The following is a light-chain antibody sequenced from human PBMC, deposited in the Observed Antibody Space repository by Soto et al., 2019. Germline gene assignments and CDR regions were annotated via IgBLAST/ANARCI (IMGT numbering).Light chain of an antibody. CDR1: QTISSW. CDR3: QQSYSTPRT. Sequence: DIQMSQSPSTLSGSVGDRVTITCRASQTISSWLAWYQQKPGKAPKLLIYKASTLKSGVPSRFSGSGSGTDFSLTISSLQPEDFPTYYCQQSYSTPRTFGQGTKVDIK. CDR2: KAS. V-gene: IGKV1-5*03. J-gene: IGKJ1*01.